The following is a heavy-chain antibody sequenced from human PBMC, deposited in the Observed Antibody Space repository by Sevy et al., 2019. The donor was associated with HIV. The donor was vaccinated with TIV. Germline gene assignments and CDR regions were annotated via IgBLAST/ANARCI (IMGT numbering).Heavy chain of an antibody. V-gene: IGHV4-59*01. Sequence: SETLSLTCTVSGGSISSYYWSWIRQPPGKGLEWIGYIYYSGSTNYNPSLKSRVTISVDTSKNHFSLKLSSETAADTAVYYCARLTQYYYDSSGYSYYYYGMDVWGQGTTVTVSS. D-gene: IGHD3-22*01. CDR1: GGSISSYY. CDR2: IYYSGST. J-gene: IGHJ6*02. CDR3: ARLTQYYYDSSGYSYYYYGMDV.